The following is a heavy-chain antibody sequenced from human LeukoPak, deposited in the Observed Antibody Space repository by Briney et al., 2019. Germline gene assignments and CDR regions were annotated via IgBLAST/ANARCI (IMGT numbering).Heavy chain of an antibody. V-gene: IGHV1-69*05. J-gene: IGHJ3*02. CDR3: ARSPDHDAFDI. CDR1: GGTFSSYA. Sequence: ASVKVSCKASGGTFSSYAISWVRQAPGQGLEWMGGIIPIFGTANYAQKFQGRVTITTDESTSTAYMELSSLRSEDTAVYYCARSPDHDAFDIWAKGQWSPSLQ. CDR2: IIPIFGTA.